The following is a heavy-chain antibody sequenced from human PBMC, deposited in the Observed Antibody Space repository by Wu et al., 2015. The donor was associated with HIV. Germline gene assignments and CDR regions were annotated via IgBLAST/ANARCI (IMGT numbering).Heavy chain of an antibody. J-gene: IGHJ6*02. CDR3: TRGRQYLANAFYYGLDV. CDR2: MSPTTGNT. V-gene: IGHV1-8*01. CDR1: GDTFTSYD. Sequence: QVQLVQSGAEVKKPGASVKVSCKASGDTFTSYDINWVRQAPGQGLEWMGWMSPTTGNTGYAHRFQGRLTMTRNTSMSTAYMELSSLRSEDTAVYYCTRGRQYLANAFYYGLDVWGQGTTGHRLF. D-gene: IGHD2-2*01.